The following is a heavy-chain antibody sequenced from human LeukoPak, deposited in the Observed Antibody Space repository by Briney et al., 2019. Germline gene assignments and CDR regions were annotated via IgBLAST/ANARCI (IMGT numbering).Heavy chain of an antibody. Sequence: PGGSLRLSCAASGFTFSSYAMSWVRQAPGKGLEWVSAISGSGGSTYYADSVKGRFTISRDNSKNTLYLQMNSLRAEDTAVYYCAKVGDYDSSGYYWRVAGDAFDIWGQGTVVTVSS. CDR1: GFTFSSYA. CDR2: ISGSGGST. J-gene: IGHJ3*02. V-gene: IGHV3-23*01. D-gene: IGHD3-22*01. CDR3: AKVGDYDSSGYYWRVAGDAFDI.